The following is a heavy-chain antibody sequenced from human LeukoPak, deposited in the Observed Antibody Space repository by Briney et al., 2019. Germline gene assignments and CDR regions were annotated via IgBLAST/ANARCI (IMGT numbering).Heavy chain of an antibody. CDR2: INHSGST. D-gene: IGHD6-19*01. Sequence: SETPSLTCAVYGGSFSGYYWSWIRQPPGKGLEWIGEINHSGSTNYNPSLKSRVTISVDTSKNQFSLKLSSVTAADTAVYYCARGHGIAVAGTTDYYGMDVWGQGTTVTVSS. V-gene: IGHV4-34*01. J-gene: IGHJ6*02. CDR1: GGSFSGYY. CDR3: ARGHGIAVAGTTDYYGMDV.